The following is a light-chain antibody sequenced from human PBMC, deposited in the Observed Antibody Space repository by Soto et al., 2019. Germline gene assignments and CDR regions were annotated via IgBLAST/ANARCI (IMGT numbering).Light chain of an antibody. Sequence: DIVMTQSPDSLAVSLGERATINCKSSQSVLYSSNNKNYLAWYQQKPGQPPKLLIYWSSTRESGVPDRFSGSGSGTDFPITISSLQAEDVAVYYCQQYYSTPMYTFGQGTKLEIK. J-gene: IGKJ2*01. CDR1: QSVLYSSNNKNY. CDR2: WSS. V-gene: IGKV4-1*01. CDR3: QQYYSTPMYT.